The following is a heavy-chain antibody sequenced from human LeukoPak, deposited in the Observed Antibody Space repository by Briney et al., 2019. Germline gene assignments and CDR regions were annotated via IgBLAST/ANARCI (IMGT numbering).Heavy chain of an antibody. D-gene: IGHD2-8*01. CDR2: ISGSGGST. J-gene: IGHJ4*02. V-gene: IGHV3-23*01. CDR3: AKNKPTRRIVLMVYAHNYFDY. Sequence: GGSLRLSCAASGFTFSSYAMSWVRQAPGKGLEWVSAISGSGGSTYYADSAKGRFTISRDNSKNTLYLQMNSLRAEDTAVYYCAKNKPTRRIVLMVYAHNYFDYWGQGTLVTVSS. CDR1: GFTFSSYA.